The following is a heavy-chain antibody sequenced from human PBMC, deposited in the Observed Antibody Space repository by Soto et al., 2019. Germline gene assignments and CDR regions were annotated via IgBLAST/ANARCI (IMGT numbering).Heavy chain of an antibody. Sequence: SETLSLTCTVSGDSISRGGYYWSWIRQHPGKGLEWIGYIFYSGTTYYNPSLKGRISISVDTSENHFSLSLPSVTAADTAVYYCARVQPYDYGAKSDWFDPCRQRPLFTASP. CDR3: ARVQPYDYGAKSDWFDP. J-gene: IGHJ5*02. CDR1: GDSISRGGYY. V-gene: IGHV4-31*03. D-gene: IGHD4-17*01. CDR2: IFYSGTT.